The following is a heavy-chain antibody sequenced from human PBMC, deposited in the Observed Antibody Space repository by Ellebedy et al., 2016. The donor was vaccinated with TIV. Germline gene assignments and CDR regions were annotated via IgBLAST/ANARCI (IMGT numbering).Heavy chain of an antibody. J-gene: IGHJ5*01. D-gene: IGHD3-22*01. CDR3: AKAGYGSSAYNNWFDS. V-gene: IGHV3-23*01. CDR1: GFTFNNYA. Sequence: PGGSLRLSCAASGFTFNNYALTWVRQAPGKGLEWVSIISGSGDDKKYAVSVKGRFTISRDNSEKALFLQMNSLRAEDTAIYYCAKAGYGSSAYNNWFDSWGQGTLVTVTS. CDR2: ISGSGDDK.